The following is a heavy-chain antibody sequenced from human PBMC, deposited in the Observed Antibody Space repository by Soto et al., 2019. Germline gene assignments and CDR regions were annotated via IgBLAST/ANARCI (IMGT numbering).Heavy chain of an antibody. CDR1: GGSISSGDYY. V-gene: IGHV4-30-4*01. CDR2: IYYSGST. J-gene: IGHJ6*02. D-gene: IGHD2-2*01. Sequence: SETLSLTCPVSGGSISSGDYYWSWIRQPPGKGLEWIGYIYYSGSTYYNPSLKSRVTISVDTSKNQFSLKLSSVTAADTAVYYCARDPIVVVAEGHYYYYGMDVWGQGTTVTVSS. CDR3: ARDPIVVVAEGHYYYYGMDV.